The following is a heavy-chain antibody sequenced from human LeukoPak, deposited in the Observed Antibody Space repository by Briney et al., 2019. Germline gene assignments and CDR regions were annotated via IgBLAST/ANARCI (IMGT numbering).Heavy chain of an antibody. Sequence: PSETLSLTCTVSGGSISSSSYYWGWIRQPPGKGLEWIGGIYHSGSTYYNPSLKSRVTISVDTSKNQFSLKLSSVTAADTAVYYCARGDDFWSGYNFDYWGQGTLVTVSS. CDR3: ARGDDFWSGYNFDY. J-gene: IGHJ4*02. D-gene: IGHD3-3*01. V-gene: IGHV4-39*07. CDR1: GGSISSSSYY. CDR2: IYHSGST.